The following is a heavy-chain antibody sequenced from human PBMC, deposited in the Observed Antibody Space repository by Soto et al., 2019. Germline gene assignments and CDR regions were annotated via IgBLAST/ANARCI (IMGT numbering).Heavy chain of an antibody. CDR1: GFTFSSYA. CDR3: ARGVVRGYGGGYYFDY. V-gene: IGHV3-30-3*01. J-gene: IGHJ4*02. D-gene: IGHD5-12*01. CDR2: ISYDGSNK. Sequence: GGSLRLSCAASGFTFSSYAMHWVRQAPGKGLEWVAVISYDGSNKYYADSVKGRFTISRDNSKNTLYLQMNSLRAEDTAVYYCARGVVRGYGGGYYFDYWGQGTLVTVSS.